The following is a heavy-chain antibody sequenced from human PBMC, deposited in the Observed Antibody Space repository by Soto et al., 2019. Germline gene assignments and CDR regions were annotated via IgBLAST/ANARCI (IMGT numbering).Heavy chain of an antibody. CDR1: GYTFTSHY. V-gene: IGHV1-46*03. CDR3: ARGSAYDREPFDY. CDR2: INPTGGGA. D-gene: IGHD5-12*01. Sequence: QVQLVQSGAEVKKPGASVKISCKASGYTFTSHYMHWVRQAPGQGLEWVGMINPTGGGASYEQKFQVRVTMTRDTSTSTVYMELSSLRSEDTAVYFCARGSAYDREPFDYWGQGTLVTVSS. J-gene: IGHJ4*02.